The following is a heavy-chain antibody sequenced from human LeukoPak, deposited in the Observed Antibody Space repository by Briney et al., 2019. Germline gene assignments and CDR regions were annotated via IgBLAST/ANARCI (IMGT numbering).Heavy chain of an antibody. CDR2: ISDSGST. CDR3: ARVFRGAVTSNWFHP. Sequence: PSETLSLTCTVSSGSINGYYWTWIRQPPGKGLEWIGYISDSGSTNYNPSLKRRVTMSVDSSNPEFSLRLNSVTAADTAVYYCARVFRGAVTSNWFHPWGQGTLVTVSS. V-gene: IGHV4-59*01. CDR1: SGSINGYY. J-gene: IGHJ5*02. D-gene: IGHD4-17*01.